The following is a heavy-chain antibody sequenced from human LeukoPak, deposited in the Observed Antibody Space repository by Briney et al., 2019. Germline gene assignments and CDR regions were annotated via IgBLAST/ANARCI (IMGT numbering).Heavy chain of an antibody. Sequence: GGSLRLSCAASGFSFGSYDMSWVRQAPGKGLEWVSTVTGSGIDTYYADSVTGRFTISRDNSKNTVYLQMNGLRVEDTAIYYCARWYYYEPGSYFDYWGQGTLVTVSS. CDR1: GFSFGSYD. CDR3: ARWYYYEPGSYFDY. CDR2: VTGSGIDT. D-gene: IGHD3-10*01. J-gene: IGHJ4*02. V-gene: IGHV3-23*01.